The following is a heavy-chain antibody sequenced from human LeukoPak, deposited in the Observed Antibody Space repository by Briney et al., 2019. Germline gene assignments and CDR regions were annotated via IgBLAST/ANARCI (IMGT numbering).Heavy chain of an antibody. J-gene: IGHJ4*02. CDR1: GFTVSSNY. Sequence: GGSLRLSCAASGFTVSSNYMNWVRQAPGKGLEWVGLIRSKAYGGITDYAASVKGRFNISRDDSKSIAYLQMNSLKTEDTAVYYCTRIVSGGNSGDWGQGTLVTVSS. V-gene: IGHV3-49*04. D-gene: IGHD4-23*01. CDR3: TRIVSGGNSGD. CDR2: IRSKAYGGIT.